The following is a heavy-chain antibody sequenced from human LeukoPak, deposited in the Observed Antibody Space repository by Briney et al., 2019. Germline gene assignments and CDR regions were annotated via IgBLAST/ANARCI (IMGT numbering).Heavy chain of an antibody. CDR2: IKQDGSEK. D-gene: IGHD2-2*02. J-gene: IGHJ5*02. CDR3: ARDTPGYCSSTSCYIPNWFDP. CDR1: GFTFSSYW. V-gene: IGHV3-7*01. Sequence: GGSLRLSYAASGFTFSSYWMSWVRQAPGKGLEWVANIKQDGSEKYYVDSVKGRFTISRDNAKNSLYLQMNSLRAEDTAVYYCARDTPGYCSSTSCYIPNWFDPWGQGTLVTVSS.